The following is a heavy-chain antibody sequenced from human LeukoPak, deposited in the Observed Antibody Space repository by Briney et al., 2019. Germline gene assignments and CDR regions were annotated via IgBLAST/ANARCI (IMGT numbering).Heavy chain of an antibody. V-gene: IGHV3-48*03. CDR2: ISSSGSTM. D-gene: IGHD3-10*01. Sequence: PGGSLRLSCAASGFTFSSDAMNWVRQAPGKGLECVLYISSSGSTMYYADSVKGRFTISKDNAKNSLYMQMNSLRAEDKAVYYCAKKEEYYFDYWGQGNLVTVSS. CDR1: GFTFSSDA. CDR3: AKKEEYYFDY. J-gene: IGHJ4*02.